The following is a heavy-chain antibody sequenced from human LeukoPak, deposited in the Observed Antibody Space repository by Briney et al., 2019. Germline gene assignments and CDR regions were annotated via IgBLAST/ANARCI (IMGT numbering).Heavy chain of an antibody. CDR2: MNPDSGDT. CDR3: ASRTSSGYDYDVFDL. J-gene: IGHJ3*01. CDR1: GYTFTSFD. Sequence: ASVKVSCRASGYTFTSFDINWVRQTAGQGLEWMGWMNPDSGDTGYAPKFQGRVIMTRNTSIRTAYMELSSLTSEGTAVYYCASRTSSGYDYDVFDLWGQGTVVTVSS. V-gene: IGHV1-8*01. D-gene: IGHD5-12*01.